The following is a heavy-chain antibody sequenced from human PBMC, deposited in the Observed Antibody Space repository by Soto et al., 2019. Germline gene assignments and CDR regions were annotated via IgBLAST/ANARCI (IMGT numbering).Heavy chain of an antibody. CDR2: VYHSGST. CDR1: GVSINDYY. CDR3: GRDEGIEVDSFAY. D-gene: IGHD3-22*01. J-gene: IGHJ4*02. V-gene: IGHV4-59*01. Sequence: ASETLSLTCTVSGVSINDYYWSWIRQSPGKGLEWIGYVYHSGSTNYNPSLKGRVTMSLDTSKSQLSLKLSSVTAADTAVYYCGRDEGIEVDSFAYWGQGPLVTVS.